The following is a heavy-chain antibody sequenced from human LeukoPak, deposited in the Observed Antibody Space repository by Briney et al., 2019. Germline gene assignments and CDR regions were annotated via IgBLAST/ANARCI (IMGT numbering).Heavy chain of an antibody. D-gene: IGHD3-3*01. CDR2: INHSGST. J-gene: IGHJ5*02. CDR1: GGSFSGYY. CDR3: ARDWRDYDFWSGPNTNWFDP. V-gene: IGHV4-34*01. Sequence: SETLSLTCAVYGGSFSGYYWSWIRQPPGKGLEWIGEINHSGSTNYNPSLKSRVTISVDTSKSQFSLKLSSVTAADTAVYYCARDWRDYDFWSGPNTNWFDPWGQGTLVTVSS.